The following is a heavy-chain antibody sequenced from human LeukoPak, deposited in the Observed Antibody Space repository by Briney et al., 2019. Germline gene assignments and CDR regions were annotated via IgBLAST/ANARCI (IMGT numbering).Heavy chain of an antibody. V-gene: IGHV3-21*01. CDR2: ISSSSSYI. Sequence: GGSLRLSCAASGSTFSSYSMNWVRQAPGKGLEWVSSISSSSSYIYYADSVKGRFTISRDNAKNSLYLQMNSLRAEDTAVYYCARAAGGSYSANDYWGQGTLVTVSS. CDR3: ARAAGGSYSANDY. CDR1: GSTFSSYS. J-gene: IGHJ4*02. D-gene: IGHD1-26*01.